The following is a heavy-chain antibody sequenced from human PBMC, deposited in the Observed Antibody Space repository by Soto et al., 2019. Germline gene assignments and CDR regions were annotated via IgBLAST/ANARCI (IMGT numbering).Heavy chain of an antibody. CDR2: IDNAGTDS. Sequence: EVQLVECGGGLIQPGRSLRLSGAASGFTLSGRSMHWVRQAPGKGLVWVSGIDNAGTDSTYADSVKGRFTSSRDNAKNMLYLQMNSLRVEDTAVYYCARGWFGPDVWGKGTTVTVSS. D-gene: IGHD3-10*01. V-gene: IGHV3-74*01. CDR3: ARGWFGPDV. CDR1: GFTLSGRS. J-gene: IGHJ6*04.